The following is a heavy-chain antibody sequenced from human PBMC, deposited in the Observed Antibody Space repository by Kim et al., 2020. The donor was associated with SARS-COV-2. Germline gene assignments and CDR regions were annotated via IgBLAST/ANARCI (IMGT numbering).Heavy chain of an antibody. Sequence: SVKVSCKASGGTFSSYAISWVRQAPGQGLEWMGGIIPIFGTANYAQKFQGRVTITADESTSTAYMELSSLRSEDTAVYYCARAREAHVDIVATTNYYYYGMDVWGQGTTVTVSS. CDR3: ARAREAHVDIVATTNYYYYGMDV. D-gene: IGHD5-12*01. CDR1: GGTFSSYA. J-gene: IGHJ6*02. CDR2: IIPIFGTA. V-gene: IGHV1-69*13.